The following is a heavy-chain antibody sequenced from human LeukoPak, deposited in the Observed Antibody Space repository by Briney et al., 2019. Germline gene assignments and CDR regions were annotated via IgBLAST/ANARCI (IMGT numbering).Heavy chain of an antibody. CDR1: GFTFSDYY. V-gene: IGHV3-11*04. J-gene: IGHJ4*02. Sequence: GGSLRLSCAASGFTFSDYYMSWIRQAPGKGLDWVSYISSSGSTIYYADSVKGRFTISRDNAKNSLYLQMNSLRAEDTAVYYCARDLGYCGGDCYSGPDDYWGQGTLVTVSS. D-gene: IGHD2-21*01. CDR2: ISSSGSTI. CDR3: ARDLGYCGGDCYSGPDDY.